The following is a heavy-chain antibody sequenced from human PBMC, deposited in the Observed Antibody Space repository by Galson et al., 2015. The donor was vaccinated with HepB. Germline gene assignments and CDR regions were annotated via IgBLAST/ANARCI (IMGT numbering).Heavy chain of an antibody. D-gene: IGHD3-22*01. J-gene: IGHJ1*01. CDR1: GGTFSSYA. V-gene: IGHV1-69*13. Sequence: SVKVSCKASGGTFSSYAISWVRQAPGQGLEWMGGIIPIFGTANYAQKFQGRVTITADESTSTAYMELSSLRSEDTAVYYCARGGYYDSSGYTSAEYFQHWGQGTLVTVSS. CDR3: ARGGYYDSSGYTSAEYFQH. CDR2: IIPIFGTA.